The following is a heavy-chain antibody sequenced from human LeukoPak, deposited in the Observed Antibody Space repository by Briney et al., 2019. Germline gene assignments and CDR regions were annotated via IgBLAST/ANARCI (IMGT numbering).Heavy chain of an antibody. CDR2: LYSGGSA. CDR3: ARDRRGSTSCCAFVY. J-gene: IGHJ4*02. Sequence: GGSLRLSCAASGFTVSSNYMSWVRQAPGKGLEWVSVLYSGGSAHYADSVKGRFTISRDNSKNTLYLQMNSLRAEDTAVYYCARDRRGSTSCCAFVYWGQGTLVTVSS. CDR1: GFTVSSNY. D-gene: IGHD2-2*01. V-gene: IGHV3-53*01.